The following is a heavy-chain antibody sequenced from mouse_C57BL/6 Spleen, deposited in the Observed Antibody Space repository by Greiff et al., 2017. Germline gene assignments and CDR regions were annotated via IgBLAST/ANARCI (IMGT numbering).Heavy chain of an antibody. CDR2: IHPNSGST. CDR3: ARVYYSNYVRYFDY. CDR1: GYTFTSYW. D-gene: IGHD2-5*01. V-gene: IGHV1-64*01. J-gene: IGHJ2*01. Sequence: QVQLQQPGAELVKPGASVKLSCKASGYTFTSYWMHWVKQRPGQGLEWIGMIHPNSGSTNYNEKFKSKATLTVDKSSSTAYLQLSSLTSEDSAVYYGARVYYSNYVRYFDYWGQGTTLTVSS.